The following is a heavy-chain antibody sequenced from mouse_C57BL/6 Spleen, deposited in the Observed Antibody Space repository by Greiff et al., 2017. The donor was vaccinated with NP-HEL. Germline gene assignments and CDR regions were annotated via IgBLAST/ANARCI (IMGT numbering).Heavy chain of an antibody. CDR3: ARPMVTTGSFPSYYAMDY. CDR2: ISSGSSTI. D-gene: IGHD2-2*01. Sequence: EVQGVESGGGLVKPGGSLKLSCAASGFTFSDYGMHWVRQAPEKGLEWVAYISSGSSTIYYADTVKGRFTISRDNAKNTLFLQMTSLRSEDTAMYYCARPMVTTGSFPSYYAMDYWGQGTSVTVSS. V-gene: IGHV5-17*01. CDR1: GFTFSDYG. J-gene: IGHJ4*01.